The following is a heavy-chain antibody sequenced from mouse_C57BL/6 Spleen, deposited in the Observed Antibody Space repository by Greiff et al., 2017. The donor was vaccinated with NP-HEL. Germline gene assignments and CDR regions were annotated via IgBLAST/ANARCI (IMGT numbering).Heavy chain of an antibody. J-gene: IGHJ3*01. CDR1: GFTFSSYA. CDR3: ARERDYYGRGGRFAY. CDR2: ISDGGSYT. D-gene: IGHD1-1*01. V-gene: IGHV5-4*01. Sequence: EVQRVESGGGLVKPGGSLKLSCAASGFTFSSYAMSWVRQTPEKRLEWVATISDGGSYTYYPDNVKGRFTISRDNAKNNLYLQMSHLKSEDTAMYYCARERDYYGRGGRFAYWGQGTLVTVSA.